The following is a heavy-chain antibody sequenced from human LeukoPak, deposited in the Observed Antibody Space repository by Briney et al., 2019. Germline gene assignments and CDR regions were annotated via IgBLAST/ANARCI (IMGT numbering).Heavy chain of an antibody. D-gene: IGHD6-13*01. J-gene: IGHJ4*02. Sequence: PGGSLRLSCAASGFTFSSYWMSWVRQAPGKGLEWVANIKQDGSEKYYVDSVKGRFTISRDNAKNSLYLQMNSLRAEDTAVYYCARSDRGWQQGGQLAFDYWGQGTLVTVSP. CDR2: IKQDGSEK. CDR3: ARSDRGWQQGGQLAFDY. V-gene: IGHV3-7*01. CDR1: GFTFSSYW.